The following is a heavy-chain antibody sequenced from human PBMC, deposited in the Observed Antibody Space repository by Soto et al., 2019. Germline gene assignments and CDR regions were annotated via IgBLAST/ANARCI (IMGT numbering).Heavy chain of an antibody. J-gene: IGHJ1*01. D-gene: IGHD6-13*01. CDR2: ISGRAGRT. V-gene: IGHV3-23*01. Sequence: GGSLRLSCAASGFTFSSYVVNWVRQAPGKGLEWVSGISGRAGRTDYADSVKGRFTISRDNSNNTLYLQMNGLRAEDTAVYYCARDLGSSWYPEYFQHWGQGTLVTVSS. CDR3: ARDLGSSWYPEYFQH. CDR1: GFTFSSYV.